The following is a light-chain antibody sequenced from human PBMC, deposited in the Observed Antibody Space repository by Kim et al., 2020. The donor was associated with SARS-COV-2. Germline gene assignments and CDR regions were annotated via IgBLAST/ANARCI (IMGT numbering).Light chain of an antibody. Sequence: VALGQKVRITCQGDSLRTYYTTWFQQKPGQAPIVVFYGKSNRPSGIPDRFSGSSSGNTASSTITATQAGDEADYYCNSRDNNDNVLFGGGTRLTVL. CDR2: GKS. CDR3: NSRDNNDNVL. V-gene: IGLV3-19*01. J-gene: IGLJ2*01. CDR1: SLRTYY.